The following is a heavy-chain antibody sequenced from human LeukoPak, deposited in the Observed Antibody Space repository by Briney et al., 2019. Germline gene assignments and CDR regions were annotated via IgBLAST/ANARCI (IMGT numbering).Heavy chain of an antibody. CDR2: IYYSGST. D-gene: IGHD4-23*01. CDR1: GGSISSYY. V-gene: IGHV4-59*01. Sequence: SETLSLTCTVSGGSISSYYWSWIRQPPGKGLEWIGYIYYSGSTNYNPSLKSRVTISVDTSKNQFSLKLSSVTAADTAVYYCARGPPMVVTPFDYWGQGTLVTVPS. J-gene: IGHJ4*02. CDR3: ARGPPMVVTPFDY.